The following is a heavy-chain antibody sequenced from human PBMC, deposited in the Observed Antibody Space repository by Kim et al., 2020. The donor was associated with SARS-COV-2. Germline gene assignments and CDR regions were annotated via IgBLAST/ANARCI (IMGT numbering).Heavy chain of an antibody. CDR3: AKGDETYYDFWSGYTVGFDP. J-gene: IGHJ5*02. V-gene: IGHV3-23*01. CDR1: GFTFSSYA. Sequence: GGSLRLSCAASGFTFSSYAMSWVRQAPGKGLEWVSAISGSGGSTYYADSVKGRFTISRDNSKNTLYLQMNSLRAEDTAVYYCAKGDETYYDFWSGYTVGFDPWGQGTLVTVSS. D-gene: IGHD3-3*01. CDR2: ISGSGGST.